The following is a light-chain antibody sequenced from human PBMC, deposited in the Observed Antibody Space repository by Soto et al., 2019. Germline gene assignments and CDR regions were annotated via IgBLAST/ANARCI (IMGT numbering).Light chain of an antibody. CDR2: DAS. V-gene: IGKV3-11*01. J-gene: IGKJ2*01. Sequence: EIVLTQSPATLSLSPGERATLSCRASQSVSSYLDWYQQKPGQAPRLLIYDASNRATGIPARFSGSGSGTDFTIISSSVEPVDFAVYYCHQRSNWPPYTCGQGTKLEIK. CDR3: HQRSNWPPYT. CDR1: QSVSSY.